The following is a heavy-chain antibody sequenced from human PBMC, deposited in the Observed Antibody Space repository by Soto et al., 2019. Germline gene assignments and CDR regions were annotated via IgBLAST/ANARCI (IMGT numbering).Heavy chain of an antibody. CDR3: ARDPYYYDSSGYFSGYFNH. J-gene: IGHJ1*01. Sequence: ASVKVSCKASGYTFSSYALHWVRQAPGQRLEWMGWINGGNGQTKYSQKFQGRVTFTRDTSASTAYLDLSSLRSEDTAVYYCARDPYYYDSSGYFSGYFNHCGPGTQVTVST. V-gene: IGHV1-3*01. CDR1: GYTFSSYA. CDR2: INGGNGQT. D-gene: IGHD3-22*01.